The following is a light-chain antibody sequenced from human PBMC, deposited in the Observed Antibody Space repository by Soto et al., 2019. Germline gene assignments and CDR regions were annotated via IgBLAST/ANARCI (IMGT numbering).Light chain of an antibody. J-gene: IGKJ4*01. Sequence: EIVLTQSPGTLSLSPGERATLSCRASQSVSSSYLAGYQQKPGQAPRLLIYGASIRATGIPDMFSGSGAGTDFNLNISRLEPEDFAVYYCQQYGSSPFTFGGGTTVEIK. CDR2: GAS. CDR3: QQYGSSPFT. CDR1: QSVSSSY. V-gene: IGKV3-20*01.